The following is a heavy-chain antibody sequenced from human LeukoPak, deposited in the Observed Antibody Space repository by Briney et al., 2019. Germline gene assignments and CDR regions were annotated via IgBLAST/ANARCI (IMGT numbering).Heavy chain of an antibody. D-gene: IGHD6-19*01. Sequence: ASVKVSCKASGYTFTSYDINWVRQATGQGLEWMGWMNPNSGNTGYAQKLQGRVTMTRNTSISTAYMELSSLRSEDTAVYYCARSADSSGWYTYYYGMDVWGQGTTVTVSS. V-gene: IGHV1-8*01. CDR2: MNPNSGNT. J-gene: IGHJ6*02. CDR1: GYTFTSYD. CDR3: ARSADSSGWYTYYYGMDV.